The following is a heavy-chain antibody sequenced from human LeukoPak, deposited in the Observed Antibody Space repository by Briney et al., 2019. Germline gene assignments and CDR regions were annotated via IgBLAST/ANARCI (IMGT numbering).Heavy chain of an antibody. Sequence: PSETLSLTCTVSGGSISNYYWSWIRQPAEKGLEWIGRIYTSGGTNYSPSLKSRVTMSVDTSKNQFSLKPSSVTAADTAVYYCARGSGDCFDYWGQGTLVTVSS. CDR1: GGSISNYY. D-gene: IGHD2-15*01. V-gene: IGHV4-4*07. J-gene: IGHJ4*02. CDR3: ARGSGDCFDY. CDR2: IYTSGGT.